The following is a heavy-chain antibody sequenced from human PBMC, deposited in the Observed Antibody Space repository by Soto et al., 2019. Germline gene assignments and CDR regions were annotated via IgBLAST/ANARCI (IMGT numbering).Heavy chain of an antibody. CDR2: ISGSGGST. CDR3: AKSPSYCSGGSCYFLDY. D-gene: IGHD2-15*01. Sequence: GGSLRLSCAASGFTFSRYAMSWVRQAPGKGLEWVSAISGSGGSTYYADSVKGRFTISRDNSKNTLYLQMNSLRAEDTAVYYCAKSPSYCSGGSCYFLDYWGQGTLVTVSS. J-gene: IGHJ4*02. V-gene: IGHV3-23*01. CDR1: GFTFSRYA.